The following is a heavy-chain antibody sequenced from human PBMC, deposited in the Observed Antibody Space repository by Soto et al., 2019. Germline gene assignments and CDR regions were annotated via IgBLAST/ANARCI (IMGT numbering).Heavy chain of an antibody. Sequence: PSETLSLTCTVSVDSSVSSSSYYWGWIRQPPGKGLEWIGSIYYTGNTFYSPSFRSRLTISVDTSKSQFSLKLRSVTAADTATYYCASEVSSTDGMDVWGQGTTVTVSS. CDR2: IYYTGNT. D-gene: IGHD2-15*01. V-gene: IGHV4-39*01. J-gene: IGHJ6*02. CDR1: VDSSVSSSSYY. CDR3: ASEVSSTDGMDV.